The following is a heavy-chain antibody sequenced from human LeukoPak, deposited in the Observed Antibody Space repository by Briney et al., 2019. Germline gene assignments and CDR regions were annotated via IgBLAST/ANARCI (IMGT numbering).Heavy chain of an antibody. CDR3: ARAYCSGGSCYLTRFDS. V-gene: IGHV3-23*01. Sequence: PGGPLRLSCAASGFTFSSYAMSWVRQAPGKGLEWVSAISGSGGSTYYADSVKGRFTISRDNSKNTLYLQMNSLRAEDTAVYYCARAYCSGGSCYLTRFDSWGQGTLVTVSS. CDR2: ISGSGGST. D-gene: IGHD2-15*01. J-gene: IGHJ4*02. CDR1: GFTFSSYA.